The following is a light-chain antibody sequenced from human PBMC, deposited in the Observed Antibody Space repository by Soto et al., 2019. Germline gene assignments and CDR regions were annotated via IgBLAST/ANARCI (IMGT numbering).Light chain of an antibody. CDR2: EVT. CDR3: TSYAGSYTWV. V-gene: IGLV2-14*01. Sequence: QSALTQPASVSGSPGQSITISCTGTSSDVGRYNYVSWYQHHPGKAPKLMIYEVTNRPSGVSNRFSGSKSGNTASLTISGLQAEDEADYYCTSYAGSYTWVFGGGTQLTVL. CDR1: SSDVGRYNY. J-gene: IGLJ3*02.